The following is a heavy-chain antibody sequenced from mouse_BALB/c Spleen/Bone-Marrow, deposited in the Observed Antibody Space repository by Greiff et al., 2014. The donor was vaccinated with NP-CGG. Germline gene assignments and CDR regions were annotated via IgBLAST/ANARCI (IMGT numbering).Heavy chain of an antibody. V-gene: IGHV1S56*01. CDR1: GYTLTSYY. CDR3: AREVGRGGYFDV. CDR2: IYPGNVNT. D-gene: IGHD1-1*02. J-gene: IGHJ1*01. Sequence: QVQLQQSGPELVKPGASVRISCKASGYTLTSYYIHWVKQRPGQGLEWIGWIYPGNVNTKYNEKFRDKATLTADKSSSTAYMQLNSLTSEDSAVYFSAREVGRGGYFDVWGAGTTVTVSS.